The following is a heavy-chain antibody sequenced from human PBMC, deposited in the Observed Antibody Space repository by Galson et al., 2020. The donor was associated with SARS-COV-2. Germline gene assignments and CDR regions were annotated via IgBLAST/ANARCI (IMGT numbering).Heavy chain of an antibody. Sequence: GGSLRLSCAASGFTFSGSAMHWVRQASGKGLEWVGRIRSKSNSYATAYAASVEGRFTISRDDSKNTAYLQMNSLKTEDMALYYCTASKRAYCSGGKCHSDYFYYGMDVWAQGTTVTVSS. V-gene: IGHV3-73*01. D-gene: IGHD2-15*01. CDR2: IRSKSNSYAT. CDR1: GFTFSGSA. J-gene: IGHJ6*02. CDR3: TASKRAYCSGGKCHSDYFYYGMDV.